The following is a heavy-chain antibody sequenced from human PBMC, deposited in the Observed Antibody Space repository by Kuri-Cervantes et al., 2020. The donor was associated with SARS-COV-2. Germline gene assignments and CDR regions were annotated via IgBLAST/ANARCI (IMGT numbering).Heavy chain of an antibody. CDR1: GFTFSDYY. D-gene: IGHD1-14*01. J-gene: IGHJ4*02. Sequence: GGSLRLSCAASGFTFSDYYMSWIRQAPGKGLEWVSYISSSGSTIYYADSVKGRFTISRDNSKNTLYLQMNSLRAEDTAVYYCARDGSTNARGVFDYWGQGTLVTVSS. CDR2: ISSSGSTI. V-gene: IGHV3-11*04. CDR3: ARDGSTNARGVFDY.